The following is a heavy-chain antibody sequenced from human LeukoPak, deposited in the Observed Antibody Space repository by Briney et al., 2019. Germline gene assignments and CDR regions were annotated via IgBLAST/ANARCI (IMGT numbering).Heavy chain of an antibody. Sequence: GESLRLSCAASGFTFSSYAMHWVRQAPGKGLEWVAVISYDGSNKYYADSVKGRFTISRDNSKNTLYLQMNSLRAEDTAVYYCARGRASSGRVPFDYWGQGTLVTVSS. CDR2: ISYDGSNK. J-gene: IGHJ4*02. CDR3: ARGRASSGRVPFDY. V-gene: IGHV3-30-3*01. D-gene: IGHD6-19*01. CDR1: GFTFSSYA.